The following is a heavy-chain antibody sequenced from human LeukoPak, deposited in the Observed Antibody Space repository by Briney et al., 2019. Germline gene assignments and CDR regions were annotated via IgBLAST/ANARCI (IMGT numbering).Heavy chain of an antibody. CDR3: ARGPKYYYDSSGYELVY. Sequence: GGSLRLSCAASGFTFSSYAMSWVRQAPGKGLEWVSAISGSGGSTYYADSVKGRFPISRDNAKNSLYLQMNSLRAEDTAVYYCARGPKYYYDSSGYELVYWGQGTLVTVSS. J-gene: IGHJ4*02. CDR2: ISGSGGST. CDR1: GFTFSSYA. D-gene: IGHD3-22*01. V-gene: IGHV3-23*01.